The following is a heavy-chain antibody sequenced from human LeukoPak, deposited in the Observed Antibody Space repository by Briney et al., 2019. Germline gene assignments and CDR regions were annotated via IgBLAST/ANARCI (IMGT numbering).Heavy chain of an antibody. D-gene: IGHD3-10*01. V-gene: IGHV3-23*01. J-gene: IGHJ4*02. CDR3: AKGLSSYDY. CDR2: ISVSGGST. Sequence: PGGSLRLPCAASGFTFSSYAMSWVRQAPGKGLEWVSAISVSGGSTYYADSVKGRFTISRDNSKNTLYLQMSSLRAEDTAVYYCAKGLSSYDYWGQGTLVTVSS. CDR1: GFTFSSYA.